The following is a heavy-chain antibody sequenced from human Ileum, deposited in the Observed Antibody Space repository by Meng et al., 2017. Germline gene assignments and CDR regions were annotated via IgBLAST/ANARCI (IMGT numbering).Heavy chain of an antibody. CDR2: INNDGSSI. CDR1: GFTFSNYR. D-gene: IGHD3-22*01. CDR3: AAIISMKVD. J-gene: IGHJ4*02. Sequence: EVQLVESGGDLVQPGGSLRLSCVASGFTFSNYRMHWVRQAPGKGLVWVSRINNDGSSITYADSVKGRFIISRDNSKSTLYLQMNSLRVEDTAVYYCAAIISMKVDWGQGTLVTVSS. V-gene: IGHV3-74*03.